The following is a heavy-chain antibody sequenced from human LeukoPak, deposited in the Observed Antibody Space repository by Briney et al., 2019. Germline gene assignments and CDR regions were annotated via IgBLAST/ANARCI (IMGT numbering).Heavy chain of an antibody. V-gene: IGHV1-8*03. J-gene: IGHJ5*02. Sequence: GASVKVSCKASGYTFTSYDSNSVRQATGQGREWMGWMNPNRGNTGYAQTFQGRFTITRNTSKSTPYLQLSSLRAEDTAVYYCARPLRYNAVEPDPWGQGTLVTVSS. CDR1: GYTFTSYD. CDR3: ARPLRYNAVEPDP. D-gene: IGHD5-24*01. CDR2: MNPNRGNT.